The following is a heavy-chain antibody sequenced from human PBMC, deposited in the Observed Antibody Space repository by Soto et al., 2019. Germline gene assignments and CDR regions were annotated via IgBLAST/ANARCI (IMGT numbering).Heavy chain of an antibody. V-gene: IGHV3-15*07. CDR3: ITAAGISYNNYGMDV. Sequence: GGALRLPCGASGFTFSKAWMHLGRPPPGKGLEWVGHIKSKSNGGTADYAAPVKGRFTISRDDSSNTVYLQMDSLKSEDTAVYYCITAAGISYNNYGMDVWGQGTTVTVSS. CDR1: GFTFSKAW. J-gene: IGHJ6*02. CDR2: IKSKSNGGTA.